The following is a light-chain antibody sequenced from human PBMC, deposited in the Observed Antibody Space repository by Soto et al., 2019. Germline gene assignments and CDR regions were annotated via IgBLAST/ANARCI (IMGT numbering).Light chain of an antibody. CDR3: SSYAGSSTLVL. J-gene: IGLJ2*01. CDR2: VVS. V-gene: IGLV2-14*01. CDR1: SSDVGGYNY. Sequence: QSALTQPASVSGSPGQSIAISCTGTSSDVGGYNYVSWHQQHPGKAPKVLISVVSNRPSGVSNRFSGSKSGNTASLTISGLQAEDEADYYCSSYAGSSTLVLFGGGTKLTVL.